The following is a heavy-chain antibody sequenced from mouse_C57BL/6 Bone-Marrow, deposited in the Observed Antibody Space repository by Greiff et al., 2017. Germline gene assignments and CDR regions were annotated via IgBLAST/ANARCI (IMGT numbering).Heavy chain of an antibody. CDR3: ARYYSNYFGYFDV. CDR2: IYPGDGDT. Sequence: QVQLQQSGPELVKPGASVKISCKASGYAFSSSWMNWVKQRPGKGLEWIGRIYPGDGDTNYNGKFKGKATLTADKSSSTAYMQLSSLTSEDSAVYFCARYYSNYFGYFDVGGTGTTVTVSS. D-gene: IGHD2-5*01. J-gene: IGHJ1*03. CDR1: GYAFSSSW. V-gene: IGHV1-82*01.